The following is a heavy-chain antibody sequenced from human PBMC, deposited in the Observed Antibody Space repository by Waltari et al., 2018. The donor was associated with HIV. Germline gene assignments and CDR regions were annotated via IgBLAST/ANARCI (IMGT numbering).Heavy chain of an antibody. CDR1: GGTFSSYA. Sequence: QVQLVQSGAEVKKPGSSVKVSCKASGGTFSSYAISWVRQAPGQGLEWMGRIIPILGRANYAQKFQGRVTITADKSTSTAYMELSSLRSEDTAVYYCARVPVSSYYDSSGYQRLDYWGQGTLVTVSS. D-gene: IGHD3-22*01. CDR3: ARVPVSSYYDSSGYQRLDY. V-gene: IGHV1-69*04. J-gene: IGHJ4*02. CDR2: IIPILGRA.